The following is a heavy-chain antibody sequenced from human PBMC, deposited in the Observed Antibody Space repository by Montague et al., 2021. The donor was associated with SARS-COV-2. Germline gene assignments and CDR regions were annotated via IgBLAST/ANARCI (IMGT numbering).Heavy chain of an antibody. V-gene: IGHV4-39*01. CDR2: IFYSGST. D-gene: IGHD3-10*01. CDR1: GGSISSSSYY. J-gene: IGHJ4*02. Sequence: SETLSLTCTVSGGSISSSSYYWGWIRQPPGKGLEWIGSIFYSGSTDFNPSLKSRVTMSVDTSTNQFSLKLSSVTAADTAVYYCASMVRSQVYYFDYWGQGTPVTVSS. CDR3: ASMVRSQVYYFDY.